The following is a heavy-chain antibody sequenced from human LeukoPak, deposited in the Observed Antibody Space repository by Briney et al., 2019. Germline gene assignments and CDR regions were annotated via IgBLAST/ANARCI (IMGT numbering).Heavy chain of an antibody. D-gene: IGHD2-15*01. CDR1: GFTFSTDW. V-gene: IGHV3-74*01. CDR3: ESPCGYCRPGSCYCLES. J-gene: IGHJ5*02. CDR2: INTDGSIT. Sequence: GGSLRLSCAASGFTFSTDWMHWVRQAPGKGLVCVSRINTDGSITIYADSVKGRFTISRDNAKNTLHLQMNSLRAEDTAVYYCESPCGYCRPGSCYCLESWGQGALVTVSS.